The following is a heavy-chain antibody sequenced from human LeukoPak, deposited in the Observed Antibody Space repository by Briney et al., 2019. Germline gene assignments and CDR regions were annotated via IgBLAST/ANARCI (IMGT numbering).Heavy chain of an antibody. Sequence: GRSLRLSCAASGFTFSSYGMHWVRQAPGKGLEWVAVISYDGSNKYYADSVKGRFTISRDNSKNTLYLQMNSLRAEDTAVYYCARDRDPIAAGTGFDYWGQGTLVTVSS. CDR2: ISYDGSNK. CDR1: GFTFSSYG. V-gene: IGHV3-30*03. D-gene: IGHD6-13*01. CDR3: ARDRDPIAAGTGFDY. J-gene: IGHJ4*02.